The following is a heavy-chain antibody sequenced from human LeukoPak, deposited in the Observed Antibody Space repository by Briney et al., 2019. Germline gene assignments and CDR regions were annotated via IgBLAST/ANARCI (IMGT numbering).Heavy chain of an antibody. V-gene: IGHV3-7*01. CDR2: INQDGGEK. Sequence: QPGGSLRLSCAASGFTFSSYSMNWVRQAPGKGLEWVANINQDGGEKYYVDSVKGRFTISRDNAKNSLYLQMNSLRAEDTAVYYCTSWRPDYWGQGTLVTVSS. CDR3: TSWRPDY. CDR1: GFTFSSYS. J-gene: IGHJ4*02.